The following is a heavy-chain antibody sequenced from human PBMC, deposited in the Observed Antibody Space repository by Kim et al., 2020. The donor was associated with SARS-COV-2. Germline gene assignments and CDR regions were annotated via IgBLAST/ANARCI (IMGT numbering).Heavy chain of an antibody. D-gene: IGHD3-22*01. CDR3: ARDRGVGGYYSGWFDP. J-gene: IGHJ5*02. CDR1: GFTVSSNY. CDR2: IYSGGST. V-gene: IGHV3-53*01. Sequence: GGSLRLSCAASGFTVSSNYMSWVRQAPGKGLEWVSVIYSGGSTYYADSVKGRFTISRDNSKNTLYLQMNSLRAEDTAVYYCARDRGVGGYYSGWFDPWGQGTLVTVSS.